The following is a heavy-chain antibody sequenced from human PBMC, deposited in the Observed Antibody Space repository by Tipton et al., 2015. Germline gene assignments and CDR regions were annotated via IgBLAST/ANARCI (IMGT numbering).Heavy chain of an antibody. CDR2: INPNNGNT. CDR1: DYTFTDYG. D-gene: IGHD6-19*01. Sequence: QLVQSGAEVKKPGASVKVSCKASDYTFTDYGISWVRQAPGQGLEWMGWINPNNGNTNYGQKFQGRVTMTTDTSTNAAYMELRSLRSDDTAGEYRARVEMFRTIAVGGPVHEDPWGRGTLVSVSS. V-gene: IGHV1-18*01. J-gene: IGHJ5*02. CDR3: ARVEMFRTIAVGGPVHEDP.